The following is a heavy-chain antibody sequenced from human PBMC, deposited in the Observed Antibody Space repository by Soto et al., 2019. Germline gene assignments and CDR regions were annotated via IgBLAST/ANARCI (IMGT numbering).Heavy chain of an antibody. CDR3: ARVATTGWS. V-gene: IGHV4-59*01. D-gene: IGHD4-17*01. CDR2: IYYSGST. J-gene: IGHJ5*02. CDR1: GGSISSYY. Sequence: PSETLSLTCTFSGGSISSYYWSWIRQPPGKGLEWIGYIYYSGSTNYNPSLKSRVTISVDTSKNQFSLKLSSVTAADTAVYYCARVATTGWSWGQGTLVTVSS.